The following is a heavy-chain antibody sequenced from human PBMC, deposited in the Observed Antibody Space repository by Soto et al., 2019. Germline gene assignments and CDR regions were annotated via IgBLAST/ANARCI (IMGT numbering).Heavy chain of an antibody. D-gene: IGHD2-15*01. J-gene: IGHJ3*02. CDR2: IYYSGST. CDR1: GGSISSSSYY. Sequence: SETLSLTCTVSGGSISSSSYYWGWIRQPPGKGPEWIGSIYYSGSTYYNPSLKSRVTISVDTSKDQFSLKLSSVTAADTAVYYCARTFVLTDAFDIWGQGTMVTVSS. CDR3: ARTFVLTDAFDI. V-gene: IGHV4-39*01.